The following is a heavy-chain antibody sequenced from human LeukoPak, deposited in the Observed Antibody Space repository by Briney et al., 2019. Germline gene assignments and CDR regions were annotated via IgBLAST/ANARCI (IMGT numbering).Heavy chain of an antibody. CDR1: GFTFSRSG. J-gene: IGHJ4*02. D-gene: IGHD3-22*01. V-gene: IGHV3-30*02. CDR2: IRDDGSTR. Sequence: GGSLRLSCAASGFTFSRSGLHWVRQAPGKGLEWVAFIRDDGSTRYYADSVKGRFTVSRDNSKNTLYLHMDSLRTEDTAVYYCAKKGYYDGSGYYMYYFDHWGQGTLVTVSS. CDR3: AKKGYYDGSGYYMYYFDH.